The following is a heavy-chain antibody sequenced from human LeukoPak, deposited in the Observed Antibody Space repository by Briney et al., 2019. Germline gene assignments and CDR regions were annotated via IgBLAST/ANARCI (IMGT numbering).Heavy chain of an antibody. CDR3: AEPLWTYDSSGHYSSFDF. CDR2: ISGSGGST. D-gene: IGHD3-22*01. J-gene: IGHJ4*02. CDR1: GFTFSTYG. Sequence: GGSLRLSCAASGFTFSTYGMTWVRQAPGKGLEWVSTISGSGGSTYYADSVKGRFTISRDNSKSTLYLQMNSLRAEDTAVYYCAEPLWTYDSSGHYSSFDFWGQGTLVTVSS. V-gene: IGHV3-23*01.